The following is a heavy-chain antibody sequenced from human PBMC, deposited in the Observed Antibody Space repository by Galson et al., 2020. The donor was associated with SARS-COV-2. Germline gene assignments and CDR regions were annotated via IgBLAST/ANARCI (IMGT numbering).Heavy chain of an antibody. J-gene: IGHJ6*02. V-gene: IGHV3-66*02. Sequence: GGSLRLSCAASGFTVSSNYMSWVRQAPGKGLECVSVIYSGGSTYYADSVKGRFTISRDNSKNTLYLQMNSLRAEDTAVYYCARRSIAAAGTRPLYYYYGMDVWGQGTTVTVSS. CDR3: ARRSIAAAGTRPLYYYYGMDV. CDR1: GFTVSSNY. CDR2: IYSGGST. D-gene: IGHD6-13*01.